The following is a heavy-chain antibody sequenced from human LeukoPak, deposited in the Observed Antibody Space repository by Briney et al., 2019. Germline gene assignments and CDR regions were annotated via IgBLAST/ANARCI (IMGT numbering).Heavy chain of an antibody. Sequence: QSGGSLRLSCAASGFTFSRYTMNWVRQAPGKGLEWASYISSSGSTKYYADSVKGRFTISRDNSKNTLYLQMNSLRAEDTAVYYCARDQGRSSSWPRDYWGQGTLVTVSS. D-gene: IGHD6-13*01. J-gene: IGHJ4*02. CDR3: ARDQGRSSSWPRDY. V-gene: IGHV3-48*01. CDR2: ISSSGSTK. CDR1: GFTFSRYT.